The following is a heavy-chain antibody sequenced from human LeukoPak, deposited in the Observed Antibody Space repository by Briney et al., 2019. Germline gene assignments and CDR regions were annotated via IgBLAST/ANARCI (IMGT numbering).Heavy chain of an antibody. Sequence: SETLSLTCTVSGGSIGSTNYYWGWIRQPPGKGLEWIANIYYSGSTYYNPSLKSRVTISVDTSKNQFSLQLSSVTAADTAVYYCARDWNRYAYWGQGTLVTVSS. CDR3: ARDWNRYAY. D-gene: IGHD1-1*01. CDR1: GGSIGSTNYY. CDR2: IYYSGST. J-gene: IGHJ4*02. V-gene: IGHV4-39*07.